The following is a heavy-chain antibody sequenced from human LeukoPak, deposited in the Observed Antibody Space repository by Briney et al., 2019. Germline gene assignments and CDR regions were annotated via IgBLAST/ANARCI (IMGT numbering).Heavy chain of an antibody. D-gene: IGHD2-2*01. CDR3: ARQVWVVPAANEFDY. J-gene: IGHJ4*02. CDR2: IYYSGST. CDR1: GGSISSSSYY. Sequence: SETLSLTCTVSGGSISSSSYYWGWIRQPPGKGLEWIGSIYYSGSTYYNPSLKSRVTISVDTSKNQFSLKLSSVTAADTAVYYCARQVWVVPAANEFDYWGQGTLVTVSS. V-gene: IGHV4-39*01.